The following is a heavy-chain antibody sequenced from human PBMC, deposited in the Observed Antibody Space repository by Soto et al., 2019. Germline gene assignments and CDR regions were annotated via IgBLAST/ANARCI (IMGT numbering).Heavy chain of an antibody. J-gene: IGHJ3*02. CDR3: AREDILTGNDAFDI. D-gene: IGHD3-9*01. CDR1: GGTFSSYT. CDR2: IIPILGIA. Sequence: QVQLVQSGAEVKKPGSSVKVSCKASGGTFSSYTISWVRQAPGQGLEWMGRIIPILGIANYAQKFQGRVTITADKSTSTAYMELSSLRSEDTVVYYCAREDILTGNDAFDIWGQGTMVTVSS. V-gene: IGHV1-69*08.